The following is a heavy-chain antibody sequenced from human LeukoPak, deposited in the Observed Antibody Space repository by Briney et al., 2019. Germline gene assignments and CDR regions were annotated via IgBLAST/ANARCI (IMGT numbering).Heavy chain of an antibody. J-gene: IGHJ4*02. D-gene: IGHD2-15*01. CDR1: GFTFSSYG. CDR2: IWYDGSNK. CDR3: ARAGYCSGGSCHGLDY. Sequence: GGSLRLSCAASGFTFSSYGMHWVRQAPGKGLEWVAVIWYDGSNKYYADSVKGRFTISRDNSKNTLYLQMNSLRAEDTAVYCCARAGYCSGGSCHGLDYWGQGTLVTVSS. V-gene: IGHV3-33*01.